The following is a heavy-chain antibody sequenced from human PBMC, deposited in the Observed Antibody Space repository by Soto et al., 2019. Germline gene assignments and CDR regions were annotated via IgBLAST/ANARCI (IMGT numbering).Heavy chain of an antibody. Sequence: GGSLRLSCAASGFTFSSYSMNWVRQAPGKGLEWVSSISSSSSYIYYADSLMGRFTISRDNSKNTLYLQMNSLRAEDTAVYYCSKGTGTTRLYSMDVWGQGTTVTVSS. D-gene: IGHD1-7*01. CDR3: SKGTGTTRLYSMDV. CDR1: GFTFSSYS. V-gene: IGHV3-21*04. CDR2: ISSSSSYI. J-gene: IGHJ6*02.